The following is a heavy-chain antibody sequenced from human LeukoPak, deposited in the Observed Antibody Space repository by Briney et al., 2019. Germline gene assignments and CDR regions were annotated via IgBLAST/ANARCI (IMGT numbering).Heavy chain of an antibody. CDR2: INPNSGGT. J-gene: IGHJ4*02. CDR1: GYTFIAYY. CDR3: ARDGKERGYSLYYFDY. V-gene: IGHV1-2*02. Sequence: ASVKVSCKASGYTFIAYYIHSVRQAPGQPLEWMGWINPNSGGTNYAQKFQGRITMTRDTYISTAYMELSRLTSDNTAVYYCARDGKERGYSLYYFDYWGQGTLVSVSS. D-gene: IGHD5-18*01.